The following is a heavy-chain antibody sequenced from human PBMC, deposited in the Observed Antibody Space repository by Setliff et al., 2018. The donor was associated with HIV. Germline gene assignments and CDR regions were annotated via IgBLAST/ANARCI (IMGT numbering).Heavy chain of an antibody. CDR1: GGSFSGYY. Sequence: PSETLSLTCDVYGGSFSGYYWSWIRQPPGKGLEWIGKINHSGSTNYNPSLKSRVAMSVDKSENQFSLRLNSVTAADTAVYYCARRPPPLQFLDSPSYYMDVWGKGTTVTVSS. D-gene: IGHD3-3*01. J-gene: IGHJ6*03. CDR3: ARRPPPLQFLDSPSYYMDV. V-gene: IGHV4-34*01. CDR2: INHSGST.